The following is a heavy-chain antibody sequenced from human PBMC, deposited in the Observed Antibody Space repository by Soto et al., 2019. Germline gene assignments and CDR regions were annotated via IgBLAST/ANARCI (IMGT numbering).Heavy chain of an antibody. V-gene: IGHV4-31*03. CDR2: IYYSWST. CDR3: ARGEPEYYFDY. Sequence: SETLSLTCTVSGGSISSGGYYWSWIRQHPGKGLEWIGYIYYSWSTYYNPSLKSRVTISVDTSKNQFSLKLSSVTAADTAVYYCARGEPEYYFDYWGQGTLVTVSS. CDR1: GGSISSGGYY. J-gene: IGHJ4*02. D-gene: IGHD1-26*01.